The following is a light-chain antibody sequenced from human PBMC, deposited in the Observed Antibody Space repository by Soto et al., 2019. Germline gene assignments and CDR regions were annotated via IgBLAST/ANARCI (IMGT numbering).Light chain of an antibody. J-gene: IGKJ5*01. CDR2: RAS. V-gene: IGKV3-15*01. CDR1: QSVNSN. CDR3: QQYNNWPRT. Sequence: EIVMTQSPATLSLSPGERATLSCRASQSVNSNLAWYQQKPGQAPRLFMFRASSRATGVPARFSASGSGTEFNLTISSLQSEDFAVYCCQQYNNWPRTFGQGTRLEIK.